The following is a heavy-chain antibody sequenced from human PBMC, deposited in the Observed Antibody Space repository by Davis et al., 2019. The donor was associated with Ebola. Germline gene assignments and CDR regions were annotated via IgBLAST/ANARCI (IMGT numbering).Heavy chain of an antibody. Sequence: GESLKISCKGSGYSFTSYWISWVRQMPGKGLEWMGRIDPSDSYTDYSPSFQGHVTISADKSISTAYLQWSSLKASDTAMYYCAIWDTAMVSGYLIDYWGQGTLVTVSS. CDR1: GYSFTSYW. CDR3: AIWDTAMVSGYLIDY. CDR2: IDPSDSYT. D-gene: IGHD5-18*01. J-gene: IGHJ4*02. V-gene: IGHV5-10-1*01.